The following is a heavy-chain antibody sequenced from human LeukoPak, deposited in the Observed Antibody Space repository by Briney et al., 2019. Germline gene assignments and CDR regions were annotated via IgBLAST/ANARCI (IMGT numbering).Heavy chain of an antibody. CDR1: GGSISSGGYY. J-gene: IGHJ5*02. Sequence: SETLSLTCAVSGGSISSGGYYWSWIRQHPGTGLEWIGYIYYSGSTYYNPSLKSRVTISVDTSKNQFSLKLSSVTAADTAVYYCAARGYYYDRNWFDPWGQGTLVTVSS. CDR2: IYYSGST. CDR3: AARGYYYDRNWFDP. V-gene: IGHV4-31*11. D-gene: IGHD3-10*02.